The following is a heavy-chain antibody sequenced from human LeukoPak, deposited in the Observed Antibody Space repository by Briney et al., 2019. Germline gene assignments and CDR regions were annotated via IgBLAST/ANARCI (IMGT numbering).Heavy chain of an antibody. CDR3: ARGRTPAGGRVLDGY. J-gene: IGHJ4*02. V-gene: IGHV1-2*02. CDR1: GYTFTDYY. D-gene: IGHD6-13*01. Sequence: ASVTVSCMSSGYTFTDYYMHWVRQAPGQGLEWMGCINPNSGGTDYAQKSQGRVTMTRDTSISTAYMELSSLTSDDTAIYYCARGRTPAGGRVLDGYWGQGTLVTVSS. CDR2: INPNSGGT.